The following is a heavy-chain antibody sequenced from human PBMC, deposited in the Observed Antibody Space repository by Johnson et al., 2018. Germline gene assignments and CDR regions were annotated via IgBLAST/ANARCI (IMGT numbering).Heavy chain of an antibody. CDR3: AKDLVAAGTGAYYYGMDV. D-gene: IGHD2-2*01. J-gene: IGHJ6*02. Sequence: EVQLVESGGGLVQPGRSLRLSCAASGFTFDDYAMHWVRQAPGKGLEWVSGISWNSGSIGYADSVKGRFTISRDNAKNSLYLQMNSLRAEDTASYFCAKDLVAAGTGAYYYGMDVWGQGTTVTVSS. CDR1: GFTFDDYA. V-gene: IGHV3-9*01. CDR2: ISWNSGSI.